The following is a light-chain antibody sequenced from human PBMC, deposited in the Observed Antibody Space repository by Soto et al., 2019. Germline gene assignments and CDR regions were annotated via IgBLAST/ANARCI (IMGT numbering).Light chain of an antibody. Sequence: AIPMTQSPSSLSASVGDRVTITCRASQGIRNDLGWYQQKPGKAPKLLIYAACSLQSGVPSRFSGSGSGTDFTLTISSLQPEDFATYYCRQEYNFPCTFGQGTKVEIK. V-gene: IGKV1-6*01. J-gene: IGKJ1*01. CDR2: AAC. CDR1: QGIRND. CDR3: RQEYNFPCT.